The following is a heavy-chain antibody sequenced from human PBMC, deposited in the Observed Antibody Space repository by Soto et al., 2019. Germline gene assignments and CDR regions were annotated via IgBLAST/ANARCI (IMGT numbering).Heavy chain of an antibody. CDR2: IYYDGNN. J-gene: IGHJ4*02. V-gene: IGHV4-39*01. CDR1: GDSITSSSYY. Sequence: QKQLQESGPGLVKPSETLSLTCTVSGDSITSSSYYWGWIRQPPGKGLECIANIYYDGNNYYNPSLKSRVTISLDTSKNQFSLTLNSVTAADTAVYYCARSTIAPRLYMYPFDSWGQGTLVTVSS. D-gene: IGHD6-6*01. CDR3: ARSTIAPRLYMYPFDS.